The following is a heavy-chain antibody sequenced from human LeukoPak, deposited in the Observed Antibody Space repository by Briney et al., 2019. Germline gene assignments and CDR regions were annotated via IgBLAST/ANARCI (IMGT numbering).Heavy chain of an antibody. D-gene: IGHD6-19*01. Sequence: PGGSLRLSCAASGFTFSSYSMNWVRQAPGKGLEWVGSISSSSSYVYYADSVQGRFTITMDNAKNSLYLQLDSPRSEDTAVYYCAGLGVAVAGTGDYFDGWGQGTLVTVSS. J-gene: IGHJ4*02. CDR2: ISSSSSYV. CDR3: AGLGVAVAGTGDYFDG. V-gene: IGHV3-21*04. CDR1: GFTFSSYS.